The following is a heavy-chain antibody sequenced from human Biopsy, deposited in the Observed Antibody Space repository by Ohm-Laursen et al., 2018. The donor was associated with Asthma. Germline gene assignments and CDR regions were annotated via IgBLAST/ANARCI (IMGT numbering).Heavy chain of an antibody. CDR1: GGTFNTYA. Sequence: SVKVSCKSLGGTFNTYAIGWVRQAPGQGLEWMGGINSVFGTTTYPQKFQDRVTITADDSTSTVYMELSSLRSEDTAVYYCARVPHYDILTGFTLRYYYGMDVWGQGTTVTVSS. J-gene: IGHJ6*02. V-gene: IGHV1-69*13. D-gene: IGHD3-9*01. CDR2: INSVFGTT. CDR3: ARVPHYDILTGFTLRYYYGMDV.